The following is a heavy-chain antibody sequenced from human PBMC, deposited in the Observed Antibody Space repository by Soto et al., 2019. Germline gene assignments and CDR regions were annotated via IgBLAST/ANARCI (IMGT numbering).Heavy chain of an antibody. CDR3: EGRAGPDFYYIDV. V-gene: IGHV3-64*01. J-gene: IGHJ6*03. Sequence: EVQLAESGGGLAQPGGSLRLSCAASGFTLSSYAMDWVRQAPGKGLEYVSGISSNGGGTYYANSVQGRFTISRDNSKNLLQHLMGSRGPDTVAYYCWEGRAGPDFYYIDVWGKGTTVTVSS. CDR1: GFTLSSYA. CDR2: ISSNGGGT.